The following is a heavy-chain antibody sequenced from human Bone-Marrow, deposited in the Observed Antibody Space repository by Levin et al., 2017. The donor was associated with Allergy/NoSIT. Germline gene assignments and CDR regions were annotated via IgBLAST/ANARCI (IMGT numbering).Heavy chain of an antibody. CDR2: ISYGGGSQ. J-gene: IGHJ4*02. CDR1: GFTFRTYG. V-gene: IGHV3-30*18. D-gene: IGHD2-15*01. CDR3: AKDRGFQWPLDY. Sequence: GESLKISCAASGFTFRTYGMHWVRQAPGKGLEWVAMISYGGGSQYYADSVKGRFTISRDDSKTTSYLQINNLRAEDTAIYYCAKDRGFQWPLDYWGQGTLVTVSS.